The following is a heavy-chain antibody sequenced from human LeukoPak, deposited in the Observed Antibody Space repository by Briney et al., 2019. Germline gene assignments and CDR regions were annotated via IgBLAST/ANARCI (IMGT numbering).Heavy chain of an antibody. J-gene: IGHJ6*03. V-gene: IGHV4-39*01. CDR1: GGSISSSSYY. CDR2: IYYSGST. D-gene: IGHD2-15*01. CDR3: ARLDKLYCSGGSCYSDYYYYYYMDV. Sequence: SETLSLTCTVSGGSISSSSYYWGWIRQPPGKGLEWIGSIYYSGSTYYNPSLKSRVTISVDTSKNQFSLKLSSATAAVTAVYYCARLDKLYCSGGSCYSDYYYYYYMDVWGKGTTVTVSS.